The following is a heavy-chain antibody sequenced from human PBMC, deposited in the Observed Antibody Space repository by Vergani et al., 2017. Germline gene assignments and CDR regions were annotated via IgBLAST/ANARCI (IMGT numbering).Heavy chain of an antibody. CDR3: AKYTVARGFY. Sequence: EVQLLESGGGLVQPGGSLRLSCAASGFTFSSYAMSWVRQAPGKGLEWVSAISGGGGSTYYADSVKGRFTISRDNSKTTLYLQMSSLRAEDTAVYYCAKYTVARGFYWGQGTLVTVSS. V-gene: IGHV3-23*01. D-gene: IGHD4-23*01. J-gene: IGHJ4*02. CDR2: ISGGGGST. CDR1: GFTFSSYA.